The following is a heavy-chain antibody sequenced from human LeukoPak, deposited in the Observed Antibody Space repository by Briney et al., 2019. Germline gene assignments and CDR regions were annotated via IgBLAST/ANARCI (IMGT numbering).Heavy chain of an antibody. CDR3: ARQSQWRDY. D-gene: IGHD6-19*01. V-gene: IGHV4-39*01. CDR1: DGSISTSNYC. CDR2: IYYSGST. J-gene: IGHJ4*02. Sequence: PSETLSLTCTVSDGSISTSNYCWAWIRQPPGKGLEWIGSIYYSGSTYYNPSLKSRLTISVDTSNNQFSLKLSSVTAADTAVYYCARQSQWRDYWGQGALVSVSS.